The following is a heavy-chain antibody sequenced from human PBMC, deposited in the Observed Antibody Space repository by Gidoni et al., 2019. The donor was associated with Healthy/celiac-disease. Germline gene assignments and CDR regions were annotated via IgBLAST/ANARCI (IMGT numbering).Heavy chain of an antibody. CDR3: ARMYGGGVDP. V-gene: IGHV4-59*01. J-gene: IGHJ5*02. CDR2: IYYSGST. Sequence: QVQLQESGPGLVKPSETLSLTCTVSGGSISSYYWSWIRQPPGKGLEWIGYIYYSGSTNYNPSLKSRVTISVDTSKNQFSLKLSSVTAADTAVYYCARMYGGGVDPWGQGTLVTVSS. CDR1: GGSISSYY. D-gene: IGHD2-21*01.